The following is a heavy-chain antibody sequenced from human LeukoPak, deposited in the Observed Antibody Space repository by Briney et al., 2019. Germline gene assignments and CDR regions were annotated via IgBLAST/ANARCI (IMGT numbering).Heavy chain of an antibody. D-gene: IGHD3-3*01. Sequence: GGSLRLSCAASGFTFSSYEMNWIRQAPGKGLEWVSYISSSGSTIYYADSVKGRFTISRDNAKNSLYLQMNSLRAEDTAVYYCAIEKGDFAYGVDVWGQGTTVTVSS. CDR1: GFTFSSYE. J-gene: IGHJ6*02. CDR2: ISSSGSTI. CDR3: AIEKGDFAYGVDV. V-gene: IGHV3-48*03.